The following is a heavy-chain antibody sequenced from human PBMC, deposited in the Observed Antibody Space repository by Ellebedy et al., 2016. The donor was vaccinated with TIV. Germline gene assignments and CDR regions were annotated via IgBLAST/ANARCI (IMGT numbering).Heavy chain of an antibody. CDR2: IVGSGQSR. CDR1: GFGFSSYA. D-gene: IGHD6-13*01. Sequence: GESLKISCAASGFGFSSYAMSWVRQAPGKGLEWVSGIVGSGQSRYADSVKGRFTISRDNSRNTVDLQMRSLRAEDTAVYFCGRDAVTGNSRWDWLDPWGQGTLVTVSS. V-gene: IGHV3-23*01. CDR3: GRDAVTGNSRWDWLDP. J-gene: IGHJ5*02.